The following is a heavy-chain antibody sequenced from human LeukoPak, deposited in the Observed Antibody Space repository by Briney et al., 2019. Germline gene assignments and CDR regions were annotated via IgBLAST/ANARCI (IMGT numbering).Heavy chain of an antibody. CDR2: IYYSGST. Sequence: SETLSLTCTVSGGSISTYYWSWIRQPPGKGLEGIGYIYYSGSTNYNPSLKSRVTMSVDTSKNQFSLKLSSVTAADTAVYYCARGAPLPYGDYDWGMDVWGQGTTVTVSS. J-gene: IGHJ6*02. CDR3: ARGAPLPYGDYDWGMDV. V-gene: IGHV4-59*01. D-gene: IGHD4-17*01. CDR1: GGSISTYY.